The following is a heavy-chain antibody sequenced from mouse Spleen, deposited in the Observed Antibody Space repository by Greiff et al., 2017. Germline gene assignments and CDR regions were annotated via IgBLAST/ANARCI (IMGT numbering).Heavy chain of an antibody. J-gene: IGHJ2*01. CDR1: GFTFSDYY. V-gene: IGHV5-16*01. CDR3: ARALHYYDGSYDY. Sequence: EVKLMESEGGLVQPGSSMKLSCTASGFTFSDYYMAWVRQVPEKGLEWVANINYDGSSTYYLDSLKSRFIISRDNAKNILYLQMSSLKSEDTATYYCARALHYYDGSYDYWGQGTTLTVSS. D-gene: IGHD1-1*01. CDR2: INYDGSST.